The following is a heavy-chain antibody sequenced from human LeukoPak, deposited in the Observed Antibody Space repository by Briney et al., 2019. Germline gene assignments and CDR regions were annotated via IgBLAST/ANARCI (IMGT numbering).Heavy chain of an antibody. CDR3: AKAIAAAAPRGYCAY. V-gene: IGHV3-23*01. CDR2: ISGSGGST. J-gene: IGHJ4*02. Sequence: PGGSLRLSCAASGFTFSSYAMNWVRQAPGKGLEWVSGISGSGGSTYYADSVKGRFTISRDNSKNTLYMQMNSLRVEDTAVYYCAKAIAAAAPRGYCAYWGQGTLVTVSS. D-gene: IGHD6-13*01. CDR1: GFTFSSYA.